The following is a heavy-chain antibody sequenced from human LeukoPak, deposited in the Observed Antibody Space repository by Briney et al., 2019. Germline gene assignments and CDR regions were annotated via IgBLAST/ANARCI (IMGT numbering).Heavy chain of an antibody. CDR1: GYSFTSYW. V-gene: IGHV5-51*01. CDR3: ARQGICGGDCYQLYYYYGMDV. D-gene: IGHD2-21*02. Sequence: GESLKISCKGSGYSFTSYWIGWVRQMPGKGLERMGIIYPGDSDTRYSPSFQGQVTISADKSISTAYLQWSSLKASDTAMYYCARQGICGGDCYQLYYYYGMDVWGQGTTVTVSS. J-gene: IGHJ6*02. CDR2: IYPGDSDT.